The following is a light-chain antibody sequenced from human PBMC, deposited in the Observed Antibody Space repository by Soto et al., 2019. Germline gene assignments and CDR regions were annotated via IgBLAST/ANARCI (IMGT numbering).Light chain of an antibody. CDR1: QSVRSY. Sequence: EIVLTQSPATLSLSPGERATLSCRASQSVRSYLAWYQQKLGKAPRLLIYDASNRATGIPARFSGSGSGTDFTLTISSLEPEDFAVYYCQQRSNWPPDTFGPGTTVDIK. V-gene: IGKV3-11*01. CDR3: QQRSNWPPDT. J-gene: IGKJ3*01. CDR2: DAS.